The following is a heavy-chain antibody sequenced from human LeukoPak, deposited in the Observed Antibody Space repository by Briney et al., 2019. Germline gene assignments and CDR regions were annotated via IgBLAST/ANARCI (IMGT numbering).Heavy chain of an antibody. D-gene: IGHD3-10*01. CDR3: ARGLGDAFDI. J-gene: IGHJ3*02. Sequence: SETLSLTCTVSGGSISSYYWSWIRQPPGKGLEWIGYIYYSGSTNYNPSLKSRVTISVDTSKNQFSLKLSSVTAADTAVYYCARGLGDAFDIWGQGTMVTVSS. V-gene: IGHV4-59*01. CDR2: IYYSGST. CDR1: GGSISSYY.